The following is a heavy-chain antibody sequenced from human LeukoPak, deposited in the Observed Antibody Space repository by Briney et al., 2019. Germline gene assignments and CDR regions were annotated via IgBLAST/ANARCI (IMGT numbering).Heavy chain of an antibody. V-gene: IGHV1-18*01. J-gene: IGHJ4*02. CDR2: ISAYNGNT. CDR3: ATARDSPDFDY. D-gene: IGHD2-21*01. CDR1: GYTFTSYG. Sequence: VASVKVSCKASGYTFTSYGISWVRQAPGQGLEWMGWISAYNGNTNYAQKLQGRVTMTTDTSTSTAYMELRSLRSDDTAVYYCATARDSPDFDYWGQGTLVTVSS.